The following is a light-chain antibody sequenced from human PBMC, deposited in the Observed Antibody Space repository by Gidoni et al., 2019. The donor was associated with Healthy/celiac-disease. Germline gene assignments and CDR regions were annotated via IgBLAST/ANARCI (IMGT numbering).Light chain of an antibody. CDR3: AAWDDSLNGSYV. J-gene: IGLJ1*01. Sequence: QSVLTQPPSASGTPGQRVTISCSGSSANIGSNTVNWYQQLPGTAPKLLIYSNTQRPSGGPDRFSGSKSGTAASLAISGLQSEDEADYYCAAWDDSLNGSYVFGTGTKVTVL. CDR2: SNT. V-gene: IGLV1-44*01. CDR1: SANIGSNT.